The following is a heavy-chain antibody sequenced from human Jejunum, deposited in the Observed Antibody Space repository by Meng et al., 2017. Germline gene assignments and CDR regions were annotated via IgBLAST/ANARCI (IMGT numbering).Heavy chain of an antibody. CDR2: ISTDGSST. CDR3: ARGLSGYYGFFDY. D-gene: IGHD3-22*01. J-gene: IGHJ4*02. V-gene: IGHV3-74*01. CDR1: GFTFSSYW. Sequence: RGGGGGGVGRGGGSLRRSCAAAGFTFSSYWMPWVRQAPGKGLVWVSRISTDGSSTYYADSVKGRFPISRDNAKNTVYLEITRLRAEDSAVYYCARGLSGYYGFFDYWGQGTLVTVSS.